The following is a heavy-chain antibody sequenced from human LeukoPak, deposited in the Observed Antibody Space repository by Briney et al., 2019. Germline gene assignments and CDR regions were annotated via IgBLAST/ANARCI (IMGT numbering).Heavy chain of an antibody. Sequence: PSETLSLTCTVSGGSISSYCWSWIRQPAGKGLEWIGRIYTSGSTNYNPSLKSRVAMSVDTSKNQFSLKLSSVTAADTAVYYCARDGWDNWFDPWGQGTLVTVSS. CDR1: GGSISSYC. CDR3: ARDGWDNWFDP. CDR2: IYTSGST. V-gene: IGHV4-4*07. D-gene: IGHD3-10*01. J-gene: IGHJ5*02.